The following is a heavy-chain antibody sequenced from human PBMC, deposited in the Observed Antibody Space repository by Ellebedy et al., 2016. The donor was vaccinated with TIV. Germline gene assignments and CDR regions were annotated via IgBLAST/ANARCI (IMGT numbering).Heavy chain of an antibody. J-gene: IGHJ6*02. CDR3: ARLDPYSYGYDYYYYGMDV. D-gene: IGHD5-18*01. CDR2: IDPSDSYT. Sequence: GESLKISCKGSGYSFTSYWISWVRQMPGKGLEWLGRIDPSDSYTNYTPSFQGHVTISADKSISTAYLQWSSLKASDTAMYYCARLDPYSYGYDYYYYGMDVWGQGTTVTVSS. CDR1: GYSFTSYW. V-gene: IGHV5-10-1*01.